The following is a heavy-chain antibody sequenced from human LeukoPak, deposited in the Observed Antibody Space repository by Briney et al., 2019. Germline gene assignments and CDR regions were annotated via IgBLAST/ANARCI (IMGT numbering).Heavy chain of an antibody. CDR3: ARRAPYSSGVFDY. J-gene: IGHJ4*02. D-gene: IGHD6-19*01. CDR2: IYHSGST. V-gene: IGHV4-4*02. CDR1: GGSISSSNW. Sequence: MTSETLSLTCAVSGGSISSSNWWSWVRQPPGKGLEWIGEIYHSGSTNYNPSLKSRVTISVDKSKNQFSLKLSSVTAADTAVYYCARRAPYSSGVFDYWGQGTLVTVSS.